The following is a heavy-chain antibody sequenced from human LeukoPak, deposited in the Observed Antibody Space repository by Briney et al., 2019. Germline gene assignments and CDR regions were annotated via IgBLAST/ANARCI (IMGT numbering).Heavy chain of an antibody. CDR3: ARGLTTVTAYFEY. CDR1: GFTFDDFA. CDR2: ITWNGSRI. J-gene: IGHJ4*02. Sequence: GGSLRLSCAASGFTFDDFAMHWVRQAPGKGLEWVSGITWNGSRIGYADSVKGRFTISRDNARNSLYLQMNSLRAEDTAFYCCARGLTTVTAYFEYWGQGTLVTVSS. V-gene: IGHV3-9*01. D-gene: IGHD4-17*01.